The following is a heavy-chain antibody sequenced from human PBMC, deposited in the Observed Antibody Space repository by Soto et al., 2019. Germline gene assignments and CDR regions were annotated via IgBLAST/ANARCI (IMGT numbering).Heavy chain of an antibody. D-gene: IGHD2-15*01. Sequence: GASVKVSCKVSGYTLTELSVHWVRQAPGKGLEWMAWINADDGKTIYAQKFQGRVTVTTDTSTSAAYMELMSLTSDDTAVYFCARDRDRVADIWGLGTMVTVSS. CDR3: ARDRDRVADI. V-gene: IGHV1-24*01. J-gene: IGHJ3*02. CDR2: INADDGKT. CDR1: GYTLTELS.